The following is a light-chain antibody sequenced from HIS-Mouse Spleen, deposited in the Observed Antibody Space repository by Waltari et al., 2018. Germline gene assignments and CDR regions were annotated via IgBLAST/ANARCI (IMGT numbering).Light chain of an antibody. CDR2: EDS. CDR3: YSTDSSGNHRV. J-gene: IGLJ2*01. CDR1: ALPKKH. V-gene: IGLV3-10*01. Sequence: SYELTQPPSVSVSPGQPARITCSGNALPKKHASCYQQNSGQAPVLVIYEDSKRPPGIPERFSGSSSGTMATLTISGAQVEDEADYYCYSTDSSGNHRVFGGGTKLTVL.